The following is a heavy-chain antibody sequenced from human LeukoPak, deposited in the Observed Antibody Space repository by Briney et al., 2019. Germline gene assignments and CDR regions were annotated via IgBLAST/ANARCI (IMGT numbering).Heavy chain of an antibody. CDR2: IDWDDDR. D-gene: IGHD5-24*01. V-gene: IGHV2-70*11. Sequence: ESGPALVKPTQTLTLTCTFSGFSLSTSGMCVSWIRQPPGKALEWLARIDWDDDRYYNASLKTRLTISKDTSKNQVVPTMTNMDPVDTATYYCARSSRDHYYNYGMDVWGQGTTVTVSS. J-gene: IGHJ6*02. CDR3: ARSSRDHYYNYGMDV. CDR1: GFSLSTSGMC.